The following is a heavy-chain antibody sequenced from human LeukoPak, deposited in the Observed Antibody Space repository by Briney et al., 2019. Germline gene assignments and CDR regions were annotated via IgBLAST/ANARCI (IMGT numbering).Heavy chain of an antibody. D-gene: IGHD1-1*01. J-gene: IGHJ4*02. Sequence: PGGSLRLSCAASGFAFRSYGMHWVRQAPGKGLEWVAFIRYDGGMYYANSVKGRLAISRDNSQNTLYLQMNSLRPEDTAVYYCAKDWGQRELDYWGQGTLVTVSS. CDR2: IRYDGGM. V-gene: IGHV3-30*02. CDR3: AKDWGQRELDY. CDR1: GFAFRSYG.